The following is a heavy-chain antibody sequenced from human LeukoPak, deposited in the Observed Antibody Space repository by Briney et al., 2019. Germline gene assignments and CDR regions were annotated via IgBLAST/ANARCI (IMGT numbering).Heavy chain of an antibody. CDR1: GGSISSYY. Sequence: PSETLSLTCTVSGGSISSYYWSWNRQPPGKGLEWIGYIYYSGSTNYNPSLKSRVTISVDTSKNQFSLKLSSVTAADTAVYYCARDASYCGGDCYPSYWFDPWGQGTLVTVSS. J-gene: IGHJ5*02. CDR2: IYYSGST. CDR3: ARDASYCGGDCYPSYWFDP. D-gene: IGHD2-21*02. V-gene: IGHV4-59*01.